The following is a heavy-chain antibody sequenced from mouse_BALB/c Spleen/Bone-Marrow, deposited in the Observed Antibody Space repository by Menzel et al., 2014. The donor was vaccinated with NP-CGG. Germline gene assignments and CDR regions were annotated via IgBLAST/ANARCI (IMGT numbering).Heavy chain of an antibody. CDR3: ARGLRWCFDV. J-gene: IGHJ1*01. Sequence: DVKLQESGIVLARPGASVKMSCKASGYSFTSYWMHWVKERPGQGLEWIGAIYPGNSDTSYNQKFKGKAKLTAVTSASTAYMELSSLTNEDSAVYYCARGLRWCFDVWGAGTTVTVSS. CDR2: IYPGNSDT. V-gene: IGHV1-5*01. CDR1: GYSFTSYW. D-gene: IGHD1-1*01.